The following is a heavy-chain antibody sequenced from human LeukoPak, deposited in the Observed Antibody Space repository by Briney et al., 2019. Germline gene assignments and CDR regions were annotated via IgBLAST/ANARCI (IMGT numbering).Heavy chain of an antibody. CDR3: ARDCSGSYLKDWFDP. J-gene: IGHJ5*02. Sequence: GASVKVSCKASGYTFTGYYMHWVRQAPGQGLEWMGWINPNSGGTNYAQKFQGRVTMTRDTSISTAYMELSRLRPDDTAVYYCARDCSGSYLKDWFDPWGQGTLVTVSS. D-gene: IGHD1-26*01. CDR1: GYTFTGYY. CDR2: INPNSGGT. V-gene: IGHV1-2*02.